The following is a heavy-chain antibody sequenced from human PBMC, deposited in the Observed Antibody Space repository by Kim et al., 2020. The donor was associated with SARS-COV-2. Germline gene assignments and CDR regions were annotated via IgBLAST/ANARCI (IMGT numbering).Heavy chain of an antibody. J-gene: IGHJ4*02. CDR3: AQGLQFYDY. V-gene: IGHV3-48*04. D-gene: IGHD2-15*01. CDR2: NNI. Sequence: NNILYADSVKGRFTNSRDNAKKVLYLQMDSLRIEDTAVYYCAQGLQFYDYWGPGTLVTVSS.